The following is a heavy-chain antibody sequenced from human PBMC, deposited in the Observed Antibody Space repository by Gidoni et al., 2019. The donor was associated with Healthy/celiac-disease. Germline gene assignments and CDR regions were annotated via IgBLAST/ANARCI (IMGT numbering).Heavy chain of an antibody. CDR2: IKQDGSEK. Sequence: EVQLVESGGGLVQPGGSLRLSCAASGFTFSSDWMSWVRQAPGKGLEWVANIKQDGSEKYYVDSVKGRFTISRDNAKNSLYLQMNSLRAEDTAVYYCARGYGDLDYWGQGTLVTVSS. CDR3: ARGYGDLDY. V-gene: IGHV3-7*04. CDR1: GFTFSSDW. J-gene: IGHJ4*02. D-gene: IGHD4-17*01.